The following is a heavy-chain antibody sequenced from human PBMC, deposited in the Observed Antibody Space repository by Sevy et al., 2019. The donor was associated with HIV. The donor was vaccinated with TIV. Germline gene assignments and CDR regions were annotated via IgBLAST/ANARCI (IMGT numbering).Heavy chain of an antibody. CDR1: GFTFSSYE. CDR2: IGSLGSPI. V-gene: IGHV3-48*03. CDR3: VRVGIETAFYGMDV. Sequence: GGSLRLSCAVSGFTFSSYEMNWVRQAPGKGLEWVSYIGSLGSPINYADSVKGLITISSDNAKNSLYLKMNSLRAEDTDVYYCVRVGIETAFYGMDVWGQGTTVTVSS. J-gene: IGHJ6*02.